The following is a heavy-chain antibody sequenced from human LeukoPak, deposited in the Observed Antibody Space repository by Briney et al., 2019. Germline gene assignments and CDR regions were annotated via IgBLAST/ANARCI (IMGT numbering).Heavy chain of an antibody. Sequence: SETLSLTWTVSGASISSYYWSWIRQPPGKGLEWIGYVSYSGSTNYNPSLKSRVTISVDTSKNLFFLKLTSVTAADTALYYCARGNANWGQGTLVTVSS. CDR2: VSYSGST. V-gene: IGHV4-59*01. CDR1: GASISSYY. CDR3: ARGNAN. J-gene: IGHJ4*02.